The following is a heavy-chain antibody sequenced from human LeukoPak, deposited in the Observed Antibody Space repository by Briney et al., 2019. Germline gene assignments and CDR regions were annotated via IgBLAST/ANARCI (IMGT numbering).Heavy chain of an antibody. J-gene: IGHJ1*01. CDR1: GFTFDEFA. Sequence: GGSLRLSCAASGFTFDEFAMHWVRQAPGKGLEWVSFVSGDGGRTDYADSVKGRFTISRDNGKNSLYLQMNSLTAEDTAFYFCARDRMSRAPTYFHHWGQGTLVTVSA. CDR3: ARDRMSRAPTYFHH. CDR2: VSGDGGRT. V-gene: IGHV3-43*02. D-gene: IGHD6-13*01.